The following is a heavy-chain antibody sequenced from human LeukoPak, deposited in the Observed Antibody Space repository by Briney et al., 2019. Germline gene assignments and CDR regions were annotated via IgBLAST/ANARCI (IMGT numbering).Heavy chain of an antibody. Sequence: ASVKVSCKASGYTFTSCDINWVRQATGQGLEWMGWMNPDSGNTGYAQKFQGRVTMTRNTSISTAYMELSSLRSEDTAVYYCARGYDSSGYPLLYNWFDPWGQGTLVTVSS. CDR2: MNPDSGNT. V-gene: IGHV1-8*01. CDR3: ARGYDSSGYPLLYNWFDP. D-gene: IGHD3-22*01. J-gene: IGHJ5*02. CDR1: GYTFTSCD.